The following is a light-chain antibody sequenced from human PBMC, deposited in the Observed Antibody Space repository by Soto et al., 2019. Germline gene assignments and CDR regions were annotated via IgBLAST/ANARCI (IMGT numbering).Light chain of an antibody. CDR2: GVS. J-gene: IGLJ2*01. Sequence: QSVLTQPRSVSGSPGQSVTISCTGTNSDVGGYNYVSWYQQYPGKAPKLMISGVSERPSGVPDRFSGSKSGNTASLTISGLQAEDEADYYCSSYTSSSTLRVFGGGTKLTVL. V-gene: IGLV2-11*01. CDR3: SSYTSSSTLRV. CDR1: NSDVGGYNY.